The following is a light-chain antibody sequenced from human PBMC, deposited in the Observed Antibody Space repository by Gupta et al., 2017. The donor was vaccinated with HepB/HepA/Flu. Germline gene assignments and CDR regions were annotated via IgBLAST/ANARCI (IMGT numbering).Light chain of an antibody. CDR1: QSISRH. V-gene: IGKV1-39*01. Sequence: DIQMTQSPSSLSASVGDRVTITCRASQSISRHLNWYQQKPGKVPNLLIHDASSLQSGVPSRFSGSGFRSNFTLTISRLQPEDFATYYCHQSYSIPYVFGQGTKLEIK. J-gene: IGKJ2*01. CDR2: DAS. CDR3: HQSYSIPYV.